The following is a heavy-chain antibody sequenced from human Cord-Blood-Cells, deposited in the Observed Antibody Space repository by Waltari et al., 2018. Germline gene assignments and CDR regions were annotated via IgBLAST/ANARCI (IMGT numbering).Heavy chain of an antibody. V-gene: IGHV4-34*01. Sequence: QVQLQQWGAGLLKPSETLSLTCAVYGGSFSGYYWSWIRQPPGKGLEWIGEINHSGSTNYNPSLKSRVTISVXTSXNQXSLKLSSVTAADTAVYYCARYYDFWSGDAFDIWGQGTMVTVSS. CDR2: INHSGST. CDR3: ARYYDFWSGDAFDI. D-gene: IGHD3-3*01. J-gene: IGHJ3*02. CDR1: GGSFSGYY.